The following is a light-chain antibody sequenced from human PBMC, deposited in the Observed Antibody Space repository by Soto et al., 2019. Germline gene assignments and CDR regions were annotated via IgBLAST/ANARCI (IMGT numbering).Light chain of an antibody. CDR3: GTWDSSLSAGV. J-gene: IGLJ2*01. CDR1: SSNIGSNY. V-gene: IGLV1-51*01. CDR2: DDN. Sequence: QSVLTQPPSVSAAPGQKVTISCSGSSSNIGSNYVSWYQQLPGTAPKLLIYDDNKRPSGIPDRFCGSKSGTSATLGITGLQTGDEADYYCGTWDSSLSAGVFGGGTKVTVL.